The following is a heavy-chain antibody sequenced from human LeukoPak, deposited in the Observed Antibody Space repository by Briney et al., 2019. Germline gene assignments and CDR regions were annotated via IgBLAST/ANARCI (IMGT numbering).Heavy chain of an antibody. CDR2: ISYPVDT. CDR1: GDSFIGSY. V-gene: IGHV4-59*01. J-gene: IGHJ4*02. CDR3: ARRRYYDSSGYNPTYYFDY. D-gene: IGHD3-22*01. Sequence: PPETLSLTCTVSGDSFIGSYCSCIRQTPGQGHEWVGCISYPVDTNYNPYLQSRVTISVDISKKQFSLRLTSVTAADTAVYYCARRRYYDSSGYNPTYYFDYWGQGMLVTVSS.